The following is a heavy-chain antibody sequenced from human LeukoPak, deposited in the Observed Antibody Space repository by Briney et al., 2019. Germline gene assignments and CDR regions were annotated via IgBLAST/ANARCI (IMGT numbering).Heavy chain of an antibody. CDR1: GYTFTSYA. D-gene: IGHD2-2*01. Sequence: ASVKVSCKASGYTFTSYAMHWVRQAPGQRLEWMGWINAGNGNTKYSQKFQGRVTITRDTSASTAYMKLSSLRSEDTAVYYCARVIGARYCSSTSCPDAFDIWGQGTMVTVSS. CDR2: INAGNGNT. V-gene: IGHV1-3*01. CDR3: ARVIGARYCSSTSCPDAFDI. J-gene: IGHJ3*02.